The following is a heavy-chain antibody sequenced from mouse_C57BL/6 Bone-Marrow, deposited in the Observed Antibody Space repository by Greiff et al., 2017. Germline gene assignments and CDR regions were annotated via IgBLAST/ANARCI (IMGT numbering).Heavy chain of an antibody. J-gene: IGHJ2*01. CDR1: GFTFSSYA. CDR2: ISSGGDYI. D-gene: IGHD1-1*01. V-gene: IGHV5-9-1*02. Sequence: EVMLVESGEGLVKPGGSLKLSCAASGFTFSSYAMSWVRQTPEKRLEWVAYISSGGDYIYYADTVKGRITISRDNARNTQYLQMSSLKSEDTAMYYCTRDGYYGSSYYFDYWGQGTTLTVSS. CDR3: TRDGYYGSSYYFDY.